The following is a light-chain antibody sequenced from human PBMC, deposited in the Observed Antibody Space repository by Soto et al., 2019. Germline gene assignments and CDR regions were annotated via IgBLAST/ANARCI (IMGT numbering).Light chain of an antibody. J-gene: IGKJ3*01. V-gene: IGKV1-39*01. Sequence: DIQMTQSPSPLSASVGDRVTITCRSSQSISSYVNWYQQKPGIAPRLLIFAASNLQTGVPSRFSGSGSGTVFTLTISSLQPEDFGTYFCQHTYSTPFTFGPGTKVDI. CDR2: AAS. CDR3: QHTYSTPFT. CDR1: QSISSY.